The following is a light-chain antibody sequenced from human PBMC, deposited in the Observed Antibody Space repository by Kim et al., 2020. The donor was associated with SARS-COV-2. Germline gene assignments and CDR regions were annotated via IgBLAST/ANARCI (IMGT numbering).Light chain of an antibody. V-gene: IGLV2-14*03. CDR1: SSDVGGYDY. Sequence: GQSLTISCTGTSSDVGGYDYVSWYQQHPGKAPKLIIYVVTTRPSGVSARFSGSKSGNTASLTISALQAEDEADYYCSSYTTGSTLVFGGGTKLTVL. CDR3: SSYTTGSTLV. CDR2: VVT. J-gene: IGLJ2*01.